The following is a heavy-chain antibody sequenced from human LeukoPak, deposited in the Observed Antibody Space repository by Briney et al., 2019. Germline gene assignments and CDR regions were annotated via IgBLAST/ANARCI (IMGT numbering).Heavy chain of an antibody. Sequence: ASVKVSCKASGYMFTSYPMHWVRQAPGQRLEWMGWINAGTGNTQYSQKFQGRVIITRDTSANTAYMELSSLRSEDTAVYYCARDFGGYDSYFDYWGQGTLVTVSS. J-gene: IGHJ4*02. D-gene: IGHD5-12*01. CDR3: ARDFGGYDSYFDY. CDR2: INAGTGNT. V-gene: IGHV1-3*01. CDR1: GYMFTSYP.